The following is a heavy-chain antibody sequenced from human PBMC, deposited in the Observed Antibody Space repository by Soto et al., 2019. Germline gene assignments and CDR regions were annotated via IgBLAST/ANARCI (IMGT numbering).Heavy chain of an antibody. Sequence: ITLKESGPTLVKPTQTLTLTCTFSGFSLNTGGVGVGWVRKPRGKAMEWLALIYWDDDERYRPSLRSRLNITKDTINPKVVLTMTNMNPDHTATYYFVRNSRYYCGDYYYGMAAWGQGTTVTVSS. J-gene: IGHJ6*02. CDR1: GFSLNTGGVG. CDR2: IYWDDDE. V-gene: IGHV2-5*02. CDR3: VRNSRYYCGDYYYGMAA. D-gene: IGHD2-21*01.